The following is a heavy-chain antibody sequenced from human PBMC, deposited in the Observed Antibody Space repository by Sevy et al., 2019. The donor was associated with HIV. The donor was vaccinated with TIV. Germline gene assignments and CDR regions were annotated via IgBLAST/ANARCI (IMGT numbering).Heavy chain of an antibody. D-gene: IGHD2-21*01. V-gene: IGHV3-15*01. J-gene: IGHJ1*01. Sequence: GGSLRLSCAASGFTFSNVWMSWVRQAPGKGLEWVGHIKSETEGGTTDYGATMKGRFSISRDDSKATLSLQMNSLKTEDTAVYYCATCGSILQNWGQGVLVTVSS. CDR3: ATCGSILQN. CDR2: IKSETEGGTT. CDR1: GFTFSNVW.